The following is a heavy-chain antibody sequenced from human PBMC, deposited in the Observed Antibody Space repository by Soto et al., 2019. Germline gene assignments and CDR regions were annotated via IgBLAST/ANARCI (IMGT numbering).Heavy chain of an antibody. CDR1: GFIFRNAW. CDR2: IKSKSSGGTT. CDR3: TSEKGWRQAPLVS. Sequence: LVESGGGLVKPGGSIRLSCAASGFIFRNAWMSWVRQAPGKGLEWVGRIKSKSSGGTTDYAAPVEGRVTITRDDSKSILYLQMTSLTVEDTAVYFCTSEKGWRQAPLVSWGQGALVTVSS. J-gene: IGHJ4*02. D-gene: IGHD6-6*01. V-gene: IGHV3-15*01.